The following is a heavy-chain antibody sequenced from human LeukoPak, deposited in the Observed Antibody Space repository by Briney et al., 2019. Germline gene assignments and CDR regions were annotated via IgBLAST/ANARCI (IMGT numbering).Heavy chain of an antibody. J-gene: IGHJ4*02. Sequence: PGGSLRLSCEASGFTFSSYWMSWVRQAPGKGLEWVANIKQDGSEKYYVDSVKGRFTISRDNSKNTLYLQMNSLRAEDTAVYYCAKDGGLQLWLLYYFDYWGQGTLVTVSS. V-gene: IGHV3-7*03. CDR1: GFTFSSYW. CDR2: IKQDGSEK. D-gene: IGHD5-18*01. CDR3: AKDGGLQLWLLYYFDY.